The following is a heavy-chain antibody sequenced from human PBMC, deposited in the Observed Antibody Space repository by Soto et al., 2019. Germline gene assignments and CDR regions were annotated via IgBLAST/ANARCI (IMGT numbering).Heavy chain of an antibody. CDR1: GFTFGDYA. CDR2: IRSKAYGGTT. V-gene: IGHV3-49*03. Sequence: GGSLRLSCTASGFTFGDYAMSWFRQAPGKGLEWVGFIRSKAYGGTTEYAASVKGRFTISRDDSKSIAYLQMNSLKTEDTAVYYCTSRDGYNSYYYYGMDVWGQGTTVTV. J-gene: IGHJ6*02. D-gene: IGHD5-12*01. CDR3: TSRDGYNSYYYYGMDV.